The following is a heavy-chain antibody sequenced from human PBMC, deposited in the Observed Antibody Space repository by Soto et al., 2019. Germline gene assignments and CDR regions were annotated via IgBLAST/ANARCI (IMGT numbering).Heavy chain of an antibody. Sequence: QVQLVQSGAEVKKPGASVKVSCKASGYTFTSYDINWVRQATGQGLEWMGWMNPNSGNTGYAQKFQGRVNMTRNTSISTAYMELSSLRSEDTAVYYCARASSWYSSSFGDDAFDIWGQGTMVTVSS. CDR1: GYTFTSYD. CDR3: ARASSWYSSSFGDDAFDI. CDR2: MNPNSGNT. V-gene: IGHV1-8*01. D-gene: IGHD6-6*01. J-gene: IGHJ3*02.